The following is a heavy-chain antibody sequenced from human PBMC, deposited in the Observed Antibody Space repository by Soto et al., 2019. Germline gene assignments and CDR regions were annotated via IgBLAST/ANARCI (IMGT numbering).Heavy chain of an antibody. D-gene: IGHD5-18*01. V-gene: IGHV1-69*06. Sequence: KVSCKASGGTFSSYAISWVRQAPGQGLEWMGGIIPIFGTANYAQKFQGRVTITADKSTSTAYMELSSLRSEDTAVYYCARDVDTAMDYYYYGMDVWGQGTTVTVSS. CDR1: GGTFSSYA. CDR2: IIPIFGTA. J-gene: IGHJ6*02. CDR3: ARDVDTAMDYYYYGMDV.